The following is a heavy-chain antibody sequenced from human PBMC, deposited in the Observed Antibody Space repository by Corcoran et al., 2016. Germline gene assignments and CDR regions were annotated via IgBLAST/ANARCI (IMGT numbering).Heavy chain of an antibody. CDR2: IYYSGST. CDR3: ARCEPYYDFWSGAPPPFDAFDI. J-gene: IGHJ3*02. CDR1: GGSISRYY. V-gene: IGHV4-59*01. Sequence: QVQLQESGPGLVKPSETLFLTCTVSGGSISRYYWSWIRQPPWKGLEWIGYIYYSGSTNYNPSLKSRVTISGDTTKNQFSLKLSAVTAADTAVYDCARCEPYYDFWSGAPPPFDAFDIWGQGTMVTVSS. D-gene: IGHD3-3*01.